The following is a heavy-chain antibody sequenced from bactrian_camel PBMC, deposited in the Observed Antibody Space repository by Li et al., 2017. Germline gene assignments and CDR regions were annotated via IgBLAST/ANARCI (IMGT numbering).Heavy chain of an antibody. CDR2: IDSDGMV. J-gene: IGHJ4*01. D-gene: IGHD6*01. CDR3: AAENYAVGGDRGTTVVAGPTCYFNN. CDR1: GSIFGRSY. Sequence: HVQLVESGGGSVQAGGSLTLSCAGAGSIFGRSYVAWFRQAPGKEREGVATIDSDGMVRYADSVKGRFTISHDSAKKTLYLQMSSLKPDDTAMYYCAAENYAVGGDRGTTVVAGPTCYFNNWGQGTQVTVS. V-gene: IGHV3S53*01.